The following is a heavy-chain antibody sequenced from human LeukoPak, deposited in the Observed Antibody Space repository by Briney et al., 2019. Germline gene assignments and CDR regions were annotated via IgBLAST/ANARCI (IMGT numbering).Heavy chain of an antibody. CDR3: ARGQLRWSP. CDR1: GGSFDSAH. D-gene: IGHD1-1*01. J-gene: IGHJ5*02. CDR2: IFHSGST. V-gene: IGHV4-59*01. Sequence: PSETLSLTCAVSGGSFDSAHWSWIRQPPGKGLGWIGCIFHSGSTNYNPSLSSRVTISVDTSKNQFSLKLTSVTAADTAVYYCARGQLRWSPWSQGTLVTVSS.